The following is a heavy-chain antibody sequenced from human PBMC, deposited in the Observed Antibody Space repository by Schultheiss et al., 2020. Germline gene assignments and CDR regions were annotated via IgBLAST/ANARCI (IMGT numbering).Heavy chain of an antibody. V-gene: IGHV3-21*01. CDR2: ISSSSSYI. J-gene: IGHJ4*02. CDR3: AKGTAMDY. CDR1: GFTFSSYA. D-gene: IGHD5-18*01. Sequence: GGSLRLSCAASGFTFSSYAMSWVRQAPGKGLEWVSSISSSSSYIYYADSVKGRFTISRDNAKNSLYLQMNSLSDEDTAVYYCAKGTAMDYWGQGTLVTVSS.